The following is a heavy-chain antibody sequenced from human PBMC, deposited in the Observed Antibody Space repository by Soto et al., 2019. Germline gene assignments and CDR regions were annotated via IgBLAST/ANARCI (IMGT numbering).Heavy chain of an antibody. D-gene: IGHD3-16*02. J-gene: IGHJ4*02. CDR2: IIPIFGPG. Sequence: QVLLVQSGAEVKKPGSSVTVSCKASGGTFSNDAISWVRQAPGQGLEWMGGIIPIFGPGYYAQKFQGRITIIADESTSTVSMEVSSLRTGDSAVYYCARGACFYPYYFEHWGLGTLVTVSS. CDR3: ARGACFYPYYFEH. V-gene: IGHV1-69*01. CDR1: GGTFSNDA.